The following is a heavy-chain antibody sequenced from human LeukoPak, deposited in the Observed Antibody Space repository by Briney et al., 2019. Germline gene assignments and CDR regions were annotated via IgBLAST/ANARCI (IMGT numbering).Heavy chain of an antibody. CDR3: ATDVYSSSWYNY. Sequence: ASVKVSCKVSGYTLTELSMHWVRQAPGKGLEWMGGFGPEDGETIYAQKFQGRVTMTEDTSTDTAYMELSSLRSEDTAVYYCATDVYSSSWYNYWGQGTLVTVSP. CDR2: FGPEDGET. CDR1: GYTLTELS. D-gene: IGHD6-13*01. J-gene: IGHJ4*02. V-gene: IGHV1-24*01.